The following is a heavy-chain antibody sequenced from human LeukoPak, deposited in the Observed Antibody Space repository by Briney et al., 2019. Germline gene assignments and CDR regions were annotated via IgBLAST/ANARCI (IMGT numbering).Heavy chain of an antibody. CDR2: IYTSGST. CDR3: ARVPPRGASDY. CDR1: GGSISSGSYY. Sequence: SETLSLTCTVSGGSISSGSYYWSWIRQPAGKGLEWIGRIYTSGSTNYNPSLKSRVTILVDTSKNQFSLKLSSVTAADTAVYYCARVPPRGASDYWGQGTLVTVSS. V-gene: IGHV4-61*02. J-gene: IGHJ4*02. D-gene: IGHD1-26*01.